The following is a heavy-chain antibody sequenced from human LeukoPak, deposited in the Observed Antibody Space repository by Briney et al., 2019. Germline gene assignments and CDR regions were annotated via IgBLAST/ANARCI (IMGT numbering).Heavy chain of an antibody. V-gene: IGHV3-23*01. CDR2: IGASGGTT. Sequence: GGSLRLSCAASGFTFSNYAMSWVRQAPGKGLEWVSAIGASGGTTYCADCAKGRFTFSRDNSKNTRYLQMNSLRAEDTAVYYCARIGSGSNVDYWGQGTLVTVSS. CDR3: ARIGSGSNVDY. CDR1: GFTFSNYA. J-gene: IGHJ4*02. D-gene: IGHD3-10*01.